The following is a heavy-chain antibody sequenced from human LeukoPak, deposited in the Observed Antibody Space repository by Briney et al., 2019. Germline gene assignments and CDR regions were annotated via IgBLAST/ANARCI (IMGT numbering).Heavy chain of an antibody. V-gene: IGHV1-18*01. CDR3: ARGSGYSTYDAFDI. J-gene: IGHJ3*02. D-gene: IGHD3-3*01. CDR2: ISAYNGNT. Sequence: GASVKVSCKASGYTFTSYGISWVRQAPGQGLEWMGWISAYNGNTNYAQKLRGRVTMTTDTSTSAAYMELRSLRSDDTAVYYCARGSGYSTYDAFDIWGQGTMVTVSS. CDR1: GYTFTSYG.